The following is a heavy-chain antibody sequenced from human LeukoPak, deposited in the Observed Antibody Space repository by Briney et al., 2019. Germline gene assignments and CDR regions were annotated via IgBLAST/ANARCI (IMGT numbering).Heavy chain of an antibody. CDR2: SNPSSGST. V-gene: IGHV1-46*01. CDR1: RYTLTCYY. J-gene: IGHJ3*02. Sequence: VASVKVSCKTSRYTLTCYYIDWVRQAPGQGLEWLGRSNPSSGSTTYAQKFQGRVTMTAYPSTNTVYMKLSSLRSDDTAVYYCARTSVYYNEADIWGQGTMVTVSS. D-gene: IGHD3-9*01. CDR3: ARTSVYYNEADI.